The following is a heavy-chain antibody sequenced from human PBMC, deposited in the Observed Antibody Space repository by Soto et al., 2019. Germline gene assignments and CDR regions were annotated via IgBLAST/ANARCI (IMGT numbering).Heavy chain of an antibody. Sequence: ASVKVSCKASGYTFTSYAMHWVRQAPGQRLEWMGWINAGNGNTKYSQKFQGRVTITRDTSASTAYMELSSLRSEDTAVYYCARRGGFGLSLLNWYFDLWGRGTLVTVSS. CDR1: GYTFTSYA. CDR3: ARRGGFGLSLLNWYFDL. D-gene: IGHD3-16*01. J-gene: IGHJ2*01. V-gene: IGHV1-3*01. CDR2: INAGNGNT.